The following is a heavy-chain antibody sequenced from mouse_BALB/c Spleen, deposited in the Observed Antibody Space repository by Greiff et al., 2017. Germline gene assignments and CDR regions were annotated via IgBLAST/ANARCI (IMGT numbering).Heavy chain of an antibody. CDR1: GFTFSSFG. CDR3: ARPPYGSPWYFDV. CDR2: ISSGSSTI. V-gene: IGHV5-17*02. Sequence: EVQLVESGGGLVQPGGSRKLSCAASGFTFSSFGMHWVRQAPEKGLEWVAYISSGSSTIYYADTVKGRFTISRDNPKNTLFLQMTSLRSEDTAMYYCARPPYGSPWYFDVWGAGTTVTVSS. J-gene: IGHJ1*01. D-gene: IGHD1-1*01.